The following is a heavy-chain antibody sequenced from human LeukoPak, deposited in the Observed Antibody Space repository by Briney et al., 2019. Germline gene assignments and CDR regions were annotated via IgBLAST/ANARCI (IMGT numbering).Heavy chain of an antibody. J-gene: IGHJ4*02. V-gene: IGHV3-53*01. CDR1: GFTVSSNY. CDR3: ARGAYDYVWGSYRYTGERGENFDY. CDR2: IYSGGST. Sequence: GGSLRPSCAASGFTVSSNYMSWVRQAPGKGLEWDSVIYSGGSTYYADSVKGRFTISRDNAKNSLYLQMNSLRAEDTAVYYCARGAYDYVWGSYRYTGERGENFDYWGQGTLVTVSS. D-gene: IGHD3-16*02.